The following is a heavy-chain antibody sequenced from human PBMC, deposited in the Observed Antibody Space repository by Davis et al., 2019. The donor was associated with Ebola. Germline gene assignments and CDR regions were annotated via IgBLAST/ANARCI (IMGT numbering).Heavy chain of an antibody. V-gene: IGHV3-48*02. Sequence: PGGSLRLSCAASGFTFSGHSMNWIRQAPGKGLEWVSYISSSGTTMYYADSVKGRFTISRDHAKSSLYLQMNSLRDEDTAVYYCASRRGGPQNGWDILAGYPWGQGTLVTVSS. CDR3: ASRRGGPQNGWDILAGYP. CDR2: ISSSGTTM. CDR1: GFTFSGHS. D-gene: IGHD3-9*01. J-gene: IGHJ4*02.